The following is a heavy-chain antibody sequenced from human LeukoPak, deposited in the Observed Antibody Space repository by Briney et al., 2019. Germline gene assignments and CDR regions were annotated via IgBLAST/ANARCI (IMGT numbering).Heavy chain of an antibody. CDR1: GGSFSDYY. D-gene: IGHD5-18*01. CDR2: INHSGST. Sequence: PSETLSLTCTVYGGSFSDYYWNWIRQPPGKGLEWIGEINHSGSTNYNSSLKSRVTISVDTPKNQFSLKLSSVTAADTAVYYCARHRGYSYGDLDYWGQGTLVTVSS. V-gene: IGHV4-34*01. CDR3: ARHRGYSYGDLDY. J-gene: IGHJ4*02.